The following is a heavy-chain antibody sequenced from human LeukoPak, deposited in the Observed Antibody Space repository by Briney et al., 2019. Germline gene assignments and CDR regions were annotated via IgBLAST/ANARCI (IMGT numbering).Heavy chain of an antibody. CDR1: GGSFSGYY. D-gene: IGHD3-22*01. J-gene: IGHJ4*02. Sequence: SETLSLTCAVYGGSFSGYYWNWIHQPPGKGLEWIGEINHSGSTNYNPSLKNRVTISVDTSKNQFSLKPSSVTAADTAVYYCARGSAGDSSGSYDYWGQGTLVTVSS. V-gene: IGHV4-34*01. CDR2: INHSGST. CDR3: ARGSAGDSSGSYDY.